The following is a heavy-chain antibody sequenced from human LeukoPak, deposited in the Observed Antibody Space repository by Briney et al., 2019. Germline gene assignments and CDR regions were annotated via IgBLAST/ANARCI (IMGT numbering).Heavy chain of an antibody. CDR2: ISSSSSTK. D-gene: IGHD3-10*01. CDR3: ARDSYGSGPDYMDV. J-gene: IGHJ6*03. V-gene: IGHV3-48*01. Sequence: GGSLRLSCAASGFTFSSYSMNWVRQAPGKGLEWVSYISSSSSTKYYADSVKGRFTISRDNAKNSLYLQMNSLRAEDTAVYYCARDSYGSGPDYMDVWGKGTTITVSS. CDR1: GFTFSSYS.